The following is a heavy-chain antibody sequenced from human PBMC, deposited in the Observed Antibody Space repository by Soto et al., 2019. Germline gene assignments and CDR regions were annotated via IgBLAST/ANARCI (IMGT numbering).Heavy chain of an antibody. D-gene: IGHD6-19*01. CDR2: VYYSGTT. CDR3: ARTTAVPDTLRSRYYFDY. CDR1: GGSVSDKTYY. J-gene: IGHJ4*02. V-gene: IGHV4-61*01. Sequence: NPSETLSLTCSVSGGSVSDKTYYWSWIRQPPGKGLEWIGYVYYSGTTNYNPSPKSRVSISVDTSQNQFSLRLNSVTAADTALYYCARTTAVPDTLRSRYYFDYWGQGTLVTVSS.